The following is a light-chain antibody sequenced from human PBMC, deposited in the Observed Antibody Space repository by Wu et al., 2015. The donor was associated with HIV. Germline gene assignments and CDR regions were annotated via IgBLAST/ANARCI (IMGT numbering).Light chain of an antibody. CDR2: GAS. CDR3: QQYGSSPLYT. V-gene: IGKV3-20*01. Sequence: IVLTQSPGTLSLSPGERATLSCRASQSVSSSYIAWYQQKPGQAPRLLIYGASSRATGIPDRFSGSGSGTDFTLTISRLEPEDFAVYYCQQYGSSPLYTFGGGTKVEIK. J-gene: IGKJ4*01. CDR1: QSVSSSY.